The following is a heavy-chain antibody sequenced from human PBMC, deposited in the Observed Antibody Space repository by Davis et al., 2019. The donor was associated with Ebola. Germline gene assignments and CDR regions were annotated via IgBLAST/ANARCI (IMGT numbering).Heavy chain of an antibody. CDR3: AKGNIAALVYYGMDV. CDR2: ISYDGSNK. D-gene: IGHD6-6*01. Sequence: PGGSLRLSCTASGFTFSSYGMHWVRQAPGKGLEWVAVISYDGSNKYYVDSVKGRSTISRDNSKNTLYLQMNSLRAEDTAVYYCAKGNIAALVYYGMDVWGQGTTVTVSS. V-gene: IGHV3-30*18. J-gene: IGHJ6*02. CDR1: GFTFSSYG.